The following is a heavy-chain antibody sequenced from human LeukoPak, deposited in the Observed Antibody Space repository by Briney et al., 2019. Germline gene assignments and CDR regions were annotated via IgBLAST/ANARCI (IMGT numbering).Heavy chain of an antibody. D-gene: IGHD6-19*01. CDR3: AKGRTDRYSSAAGDY. V-gene: IGHV3-7*03. CDR2: IKYDGSDK. CDR1: GFTFSSYW. Sequence: TGGSLRLSCAAAGFTFSSYWMSWVRQAPGKGLEWVANIKYDGSDKYYADSVKGRFTISRDNAKNSLYLQMNSLRAEDTALYYCAKGRTDRYSSAAGDYWGQGTLVTVSS. J-gene: IGHJ4*02.